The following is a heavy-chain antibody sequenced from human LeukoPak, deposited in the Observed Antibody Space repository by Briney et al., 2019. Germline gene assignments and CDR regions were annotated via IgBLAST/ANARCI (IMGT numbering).Heavy chain of an antibody. J-gene: IGHJ4*02. Sequence: ASVKVSCKASGYTFTNYAVSWLRQAPGQTHEWMGWVSAYSRNTNYAQNFHVRVTMTTDTSTTTAYMELRSLTSEDTAVYYCAREGRLMSDTTVLPGGQGTLVTVSP. CDR1: GYTFTNYA. V-gene: IGHV1-18*01. D-gene: IGHD2/OR15-2a*01. CDR2: VSAYSRNT. CDR3: AREGRLMSDTTVLP.